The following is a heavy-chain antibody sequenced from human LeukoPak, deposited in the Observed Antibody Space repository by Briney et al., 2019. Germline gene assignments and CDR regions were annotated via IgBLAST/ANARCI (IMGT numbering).Heavy chain of an antibody. D-gene: IGHD3-10*01. CDR2: ISGSGGST. V-gene: IGHV3-23*01. CDR3: AKESGYYGSGSSDY. CDR1: GFTFSSYA. J-gene: IGHJ4*02. Sequence: GGSLRLSCAASGFTFSSYAMSWVRQAPGKGLEWVSAISGSGGSTYYADSVKGRFTISRDNSKNMLYLQMNSLRAEDTAVYYCAKESGYYGSGSSDYWGQGTLVTVSS.